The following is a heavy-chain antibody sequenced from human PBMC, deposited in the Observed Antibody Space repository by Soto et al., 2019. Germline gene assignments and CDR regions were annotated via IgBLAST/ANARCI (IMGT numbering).Heavy chain of an antibody. J-gene: IGHJ4*02. D-gene: IGHD4-17*01. V-gene: IGHV3-33*06. Sequence: GGSLRLSCEASGFTFRSFTMHWVRQAPGKGLEWVAAIWGDGSQHYYADSVKGRFTVSRDNSKNTVYLQMNSPRAEDTAVYYCVNDFGDYKFDYWGQGTLVTVSS. CDR2: IWGDGSQH. CDR1: GFTFRSFT. CDR3: VNDFGDYKFDY.